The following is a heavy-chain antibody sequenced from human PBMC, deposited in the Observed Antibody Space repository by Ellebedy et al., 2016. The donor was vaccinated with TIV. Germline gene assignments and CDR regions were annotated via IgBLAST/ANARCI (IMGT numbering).Heavy chain of an antibody. J-gene: IGHJ4*02. D-gene: IGHD6-19*01. CDR3: ARAPPGSGPDY. V-gene: IGHV3-30-3*01. CDR2: ISYDGNNK. Sequence: GGSLRLXXAASGFTFSSYATHWVRQAPGKGLEWVAVISYDGNNKYYADSVKGRFTISRDNSKNTLYLQMNSLRADDTAVYYCARAPPGSGPDYWGQGTLVTVSS. CDR1: GFTFSSYA.